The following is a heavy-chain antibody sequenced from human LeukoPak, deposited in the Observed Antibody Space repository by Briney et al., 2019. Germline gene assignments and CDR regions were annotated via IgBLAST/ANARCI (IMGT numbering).Heavy chain of an antibody. V-gene: IGHV3-23*01. CDR3: AVFRGYFYAMDV. J-gene: IGHJ6*02. CDR2: INGGGYTT. CDR1: GFTFSSYA. D-gene: IGHD3-16*01. Sequence: GGSLRLSCAASGFTFSSYAMSWVRQAPGKGLEWVSAINGGGYTTYYTDSVKGRFTISRDSSKNTLYLQMNSLRVEDTAVYYCAVFRGYFYAMDVWGQGTTVTVSS.